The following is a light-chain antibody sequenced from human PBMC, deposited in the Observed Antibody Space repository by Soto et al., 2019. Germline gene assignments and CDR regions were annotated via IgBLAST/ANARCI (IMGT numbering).Light chain of an antibody. V-gene: IGKV1-5*03. CDR3: QQYERYST. CDR2: KAS. CDR1: QNIYTW. J-gene: IGKJ1*01. Sequence: DYQVTQSPSTLSASVGDRVTITCRASQNIYTWLAWYQQKPGIAPKLLIHKASTLEGGVPSRFSGSGFGTEFTLTISGLQPEDSATYYCQQYERYSTFGQGTKVEIK.